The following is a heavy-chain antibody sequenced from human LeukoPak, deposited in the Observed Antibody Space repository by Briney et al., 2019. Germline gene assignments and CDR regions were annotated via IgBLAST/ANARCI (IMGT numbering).Heavy chain of an antibody. D-gene: IGHD2-2*01. J-gene: IGHJ4*02. V-gene: IGHV4-39*01. Sequence: SETLSLTCTVSGGSISSSSYYRGWIRQPPGKGLEWIGSIYYSGSTYYNPSLKSRVTISVDTSKNQFSLKLSSVTAADTAVYYCARPSDQLLFGIDYWGQGTLVTVSS. CDR1: GGSISSSSYY. CDR2: IYYSGST. CDR3: ARPSDQLLFGIDY.